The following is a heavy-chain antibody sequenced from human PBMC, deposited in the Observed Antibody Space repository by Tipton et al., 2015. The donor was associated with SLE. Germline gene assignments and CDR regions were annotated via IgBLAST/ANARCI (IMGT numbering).Heavy chain of an antibody. CDR2: ITTSGSI. V-gene: IGHV3-48*03. D-gene: IGHD2-21*01. Sequence: LSLTCAASGFSFSSYDMLWVRQIPGKGLEWISYITTSGSIYYADSVKGRFTISRDNGRNSLYLQMDSLRAEDTALYYCARHWYCGRSCASHFDSWGQGTLVTVSS. CDR3: ARHWYCGRSCASHFDS. CDR1: GFSFSSYD. J-gene: IGHJ4*02.